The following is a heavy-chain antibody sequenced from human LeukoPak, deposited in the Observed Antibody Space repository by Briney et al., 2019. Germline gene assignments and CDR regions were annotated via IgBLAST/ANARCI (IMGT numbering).Heavy chain of an antibody. V-gene: IGHV4-38-2*01. CDR2: IYHSGTT. D-gene: IGHD6-13*01. Sequence: PSETLSLTCAVSGYSISSGYDWGWFRQPPGKGPEWIGCIYHSGTTYYNPSLKSRVTISVDTSKNQLSLMISSVTAADTAVYYCARQGGSNSPYYYYYMDVWGKGTTVTVSS. CDR3: ARQGGSNSPYYYYYMDV. J-gene: IGHJ6*03. CDR1: GYSISSGYD.